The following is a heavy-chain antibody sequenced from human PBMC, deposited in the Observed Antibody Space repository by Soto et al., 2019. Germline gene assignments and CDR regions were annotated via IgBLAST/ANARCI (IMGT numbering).Heavy chain of an antibody. CDR2: IYYSGGT. V-gene: IGHV4-39*01. J-gene: IGHJ5*02. D-gene: IGHD3-3*01. Sequence: SETLSLTCTVSVGSISSSSYYWGWIRQPPGKGLEWIGSIYYSGGTYYNPSLKSRVVISIDTSRNQFSLRLNSLTAADRAVYFCARGVTVFGLVSRFWFDPWGQGTVVTVSS. CDR3: ARGVTVFGLVSRFWFDP. CDR1: VGSISSSSYY.